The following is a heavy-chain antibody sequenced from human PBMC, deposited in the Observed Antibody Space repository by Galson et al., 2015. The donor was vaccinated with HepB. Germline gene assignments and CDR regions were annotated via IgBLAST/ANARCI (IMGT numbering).Heavy chain of an antibody. Sequence: SLRLSCAASGFTFSDYSMNWVRQAPGKGLEWVSSISSTGTYIYYADSMKGRFTISRDDAKNSLYLQMSSLRAEDTAVYYCARESMAYDILTGWRVDPWGQGTLVTVSS. D-gene: IGHD3-9*01. CDR1: GFTFSDYS. CDR2: ISSTGTYI. V-gene: IGHV3-21*01. J-gene: IGHJ5*02. CDR3: ARESMAYDILTGWRVDP.